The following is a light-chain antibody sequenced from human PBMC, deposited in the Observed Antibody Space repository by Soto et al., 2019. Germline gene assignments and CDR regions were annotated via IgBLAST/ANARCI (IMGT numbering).Light chain of an antibody. Sequence: ETVMTQSPATLSVSPGERATLPCRAIQSVRTKLAWYQQKPGQAPRLLIYGASSRATGIPARFSGSGSGTEFTLTISSLQSEDSGVYYCQQYNKWPAEITFGQGTRLEI. V-gene: IGKV3D-15*01. CDR1: QSVRTK. J-gene: IGKJ5*01. CDR3: QQYNKWPAEIT. CDR2: GAS.